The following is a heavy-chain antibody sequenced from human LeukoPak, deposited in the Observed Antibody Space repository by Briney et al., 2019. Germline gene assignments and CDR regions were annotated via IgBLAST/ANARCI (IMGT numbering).Heavy chain of an antibody. CDR1: GFTFSSYA. D-gene: IGHD6-13*01. CDR2: ISWNSGSI. CDR3: ARGGYSSSWDDAFDI. V-gene: IGHV3-20*04. Sequence: GGSLRLSCAASGFTFSSYAMSWVRQAPGKGLEWVSGISWNSGSIGYADSVKGRFTISRDNAKNSLYLQMNSLRAEDTAVYYCARGGYSSSWDDAFDIWGQGTMVTVSS. J-gene: IGHJ3*02.